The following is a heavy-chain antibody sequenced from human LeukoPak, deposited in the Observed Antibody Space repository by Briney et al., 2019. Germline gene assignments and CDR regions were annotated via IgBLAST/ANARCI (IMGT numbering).Heavy chain of an antibody. V-gene: IGHV4-39*01. J-gene: IGHJ4*02. CDR1: GGSIGSSSYY. CDR3: ARHWSYYGSGSQFDY. CDR2: IYNSGTT. D-gene: IGHD3-10*01. Sequence: SETLSLTCTVSGGSIGSSSYYWDWIRQTPGKGLEWIGSIYNSGTTYYNPSLKSRVTISVDTSKNQFSLKLSSVTAADTAVYYCARHWSYYGSGSQFDYWGQGTLVTVSS.